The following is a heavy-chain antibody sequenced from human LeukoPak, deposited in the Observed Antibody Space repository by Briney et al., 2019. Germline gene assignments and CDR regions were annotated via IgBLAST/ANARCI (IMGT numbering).Heavy chain of an antibody. V-gene: IGHV3-30*18. J-gene: IGHJ4*02. Sequence: GGSLRLSCAASGFTFRSYGMHWVRQAPGKGLEWVAVISYDGSNKYYADSVKGRFTISRDNSKNTLYLQMNSLRAEDTAVYYCAKDGVDYYGSGSLDYWGQGTLVTVSS. CDR2: ISYDGSNK. CDR1: GFTFRSYG. CDR3: AKDGVDYYGSGSLDY. D-gene: IGHD3-10*01.